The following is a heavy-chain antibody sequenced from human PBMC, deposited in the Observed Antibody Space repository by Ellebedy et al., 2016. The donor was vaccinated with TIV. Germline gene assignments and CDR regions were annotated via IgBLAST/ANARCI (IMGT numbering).Heavy chain of an antibody. J-gene: IGHJ4*02. CDR1: GFTFSSYA. CDR3: ATPPDSSGYYPYYFDY. CDR2: ISGSGGST. V-gene: IGHV3-23*01. Sequence: GGSLRLSXAASGFTFSSYAMSWVRQAPGKGLEWVSAISGSGGSTYYADSVKGRFTISRDNSKNTLYLQMNSLRAEDTAVYYCATPPDSSGYYPYYFDYWGQGTLVTVSS. D-gene: IGHD3-22*01.